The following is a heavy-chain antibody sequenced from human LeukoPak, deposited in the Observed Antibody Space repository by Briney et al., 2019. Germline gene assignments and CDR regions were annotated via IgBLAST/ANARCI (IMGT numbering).Heavy chain of an antibody. D-gene: IGHD2-2*01. Sequence: SQTLSLTCAISGDSVSSNSAAWNWTRQSPSRGLEWLGRTYYRSKWYNDYAVSVRGRITVNPDTSKNQFSLHLNSVTPEDTAVYYCARRLTQYDCFDPWGQGILATVSS. CDR1: GDSVSSNSAA. J-gene: IGHJ5*02. CDR2: TYYRSKWYN. V-gene: IGHV6-1*01. CDR3: ARRLTQYDCFDP.